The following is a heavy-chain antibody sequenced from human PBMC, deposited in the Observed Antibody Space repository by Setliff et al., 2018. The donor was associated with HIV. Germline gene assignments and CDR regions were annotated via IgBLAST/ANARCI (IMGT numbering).Heavy chain of an antibody. CDR3: ARLSGGMVPNY. J-gene: IGHJ4*02. CDR1: GGSINSHH. V-gene: IGHV4-59*08. Sequence: SETLSLTCTVSGGSINSHHWNWIRQPPGKELEWIGSTYYTGSTAYNPSLKSRVTISLDTSKTHFSLRLSSVTAADTAVYYCARLSGGMVPNYWGQGTLVTVSS. D-gene: IGHD3-10*01. CDR2: TYYTGST.